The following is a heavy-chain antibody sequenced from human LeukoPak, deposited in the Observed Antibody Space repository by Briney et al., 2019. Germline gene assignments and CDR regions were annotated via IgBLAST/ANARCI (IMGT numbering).Heavy chain of an antibody. J-gene: IGHJ4*02. CDR3: SVQYSSSSVVDY. D-gene: IGHD6-6*01. V-gene: IGHV3-48*03. CDR1: GFSFSTYE. CDR2: ISSSGSIM. Sequence: GGSLRLSCAASGFSFSTYEMNWVRLAPGKGLEWVSYISSSGSIMYSADSVKGRFTISRDNAKNSLYLQMNSLRAEDTAIYYCSVQYSSSSVVDYWGQGTLVTVSS.